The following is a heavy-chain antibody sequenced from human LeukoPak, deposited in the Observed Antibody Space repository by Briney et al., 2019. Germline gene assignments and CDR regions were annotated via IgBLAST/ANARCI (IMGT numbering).Heavy chain of an antibody. D-gene: IGHD3-10*01. CDR1: GYTFTSYA. Sequence: ASVKVSCKASGYTFTSYAMHWVRQAPGQRLEWMGWINAGNGNTKYSQKFQGRVTITRDTSASTAYMELSSLRSEDTAVYYCPRGRFGPLITMVRGVFDYWGQGTLVTVSS. CDR3: PRGRFGPLITMVRGVFDY. CDR2: INAGNGNT. J-gene: IGHJ4*02. V-gene: IGHV1-3*01.